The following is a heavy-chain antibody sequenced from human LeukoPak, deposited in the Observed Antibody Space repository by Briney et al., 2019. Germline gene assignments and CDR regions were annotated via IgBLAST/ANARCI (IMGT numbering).Heavy chain of an antibody. CDR3: ARAGTGDRSAVFDS. Sequence: SETLSLTCAVYGGSFPGQYWNWIRQAPGKGLEWIGEINHNGHTNYDPSLKSRVTIFVDTSKKQFSLRLDSLTADDTALYYCARAGTGDRSAVFDSWGQESLVTVSS. V-gene: IGHV4-34*01. CDR1: GGSFPGQY. CDR2: INHNGHT. J-gene: IGHJ4*02. D-gene: IGHD7-27*01.